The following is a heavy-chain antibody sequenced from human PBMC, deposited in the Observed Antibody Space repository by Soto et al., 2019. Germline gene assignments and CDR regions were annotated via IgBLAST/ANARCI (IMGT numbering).Heavy chain of an antibody. Sequence: QLQLQESGPGLVKPSETLSLTCTVSGGSISSSSYYWGWIRQTPGKGLEWIGSILYSGSTYYNPSLKRRVTISVDTSKNQSSLKLSSVSAADTAVDYCARLNHPYYWGQGTLVTVSS. CDR3: ARLNHPYY. CDR1: GGSISSSSYY. CDR2: ILYSGST. J-gene: IGHJ4*02. V-gene: IGHV4-39*01.